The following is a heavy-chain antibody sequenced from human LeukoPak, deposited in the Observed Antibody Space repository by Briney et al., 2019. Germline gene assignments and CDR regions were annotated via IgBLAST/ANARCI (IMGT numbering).Heavy chain of an antibody. CDR1: GFTLSSRS. V-gene: IGHV3-21*01. D-gene: IGHD3-3*01. CDR2: ISTSSSFI. Sequence: PGGSLRLSCATSGFTLSSRSMSWVRQTPGKGLEWVSSISTSSSFIYYADSLKGRFTISRDNARNSLYLQMNSLRAEDTAVYYCARNYDFWSSPRGYMDVWGKGTTVTVSS. CDR3: ARNYDFWSSPRGYMDV. J-gene: IGHJ6*03.